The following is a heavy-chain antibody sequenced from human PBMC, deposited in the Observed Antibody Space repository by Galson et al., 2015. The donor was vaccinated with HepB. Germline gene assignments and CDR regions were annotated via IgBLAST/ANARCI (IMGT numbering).Heavy chain of an antibody. CDR2: INTNTGNP. Sequence: SVKVSCRASGYTFTNYAMDWVRQAPGQRLEWLGWINTNTGNPTYAQGFTGRFVFSLDTSVSTAYLQISSLKADDTAVYYCARRGRRIWGSYRTTSTFDYWGQGSLVTVSS. J-gene: IGHJ4*02. V-gene: IGHV7-4-1*02. CDR1: GYTFTNYA. CDR3: ARRGRRIWGSYRTTSTFDY. D-gene: IGHD3-16*02.